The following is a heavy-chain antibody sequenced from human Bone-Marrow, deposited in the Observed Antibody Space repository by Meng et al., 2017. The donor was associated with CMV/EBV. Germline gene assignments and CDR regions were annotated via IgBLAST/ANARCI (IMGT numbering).Heavy chain of an antibody. CDR2: IWYDGSNK. Sequence: GESLKISCAASGFTFSSYGMHWVRQAPGKGLEWVAVIWYDGSNKYYADSVKGRFTISRDNSKNTLYLQMNSLRAEDTAVYYCAKERAEEFDYWGQGTLVTVSS. CDR3: AKERAEEFDY. V-gene: IGHV3-33*06. CDR1: GFTFSSYG. J-gene: IGHJ4*02.